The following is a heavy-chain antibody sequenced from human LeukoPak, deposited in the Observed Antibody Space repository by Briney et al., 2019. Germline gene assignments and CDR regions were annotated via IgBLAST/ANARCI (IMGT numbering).Heavy chain of an antibody. V-gene: IGHV4-34*01. CDR2: INHSGST. CDR3: ARDRPPAPSLPMVRGVIISLDAFDI. CDR1: GGSFSGYY. D-gene: IGHD3-10*01. J-gene: IGHJ3*02. Sequence: SETLSLTCAVYGGSFSGYYWSWIRQPPGKGLEWIGEINHSGSTNYNPSLKSRVTISVDTSKNQFSLKLSSVTTADTAVYYCARDRPPAPSLPMVRGVIISLDAFDIWGQGTMVTVSS.